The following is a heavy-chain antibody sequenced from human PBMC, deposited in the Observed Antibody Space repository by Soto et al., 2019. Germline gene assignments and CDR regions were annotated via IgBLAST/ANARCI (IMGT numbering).Heavy chain of an antibody. Sequence: PSETVSLTCTFSCGSISSGGYYWSWIRQHPGKGLEWIGYIYYSGSTYYNPSLKSRVTISVDTSKNQFSLKLSSVTAADTAVYYCARGGNFQIYWGQGTLVTVSS. D-gene: IGHD1-7*01. CDR1: CGSISSGGYY. J-gene: IGHJ4*02. CDR2: IYYSGST. CDR3: ARGGNFQIY. V-gene: IGHV4-31*03.